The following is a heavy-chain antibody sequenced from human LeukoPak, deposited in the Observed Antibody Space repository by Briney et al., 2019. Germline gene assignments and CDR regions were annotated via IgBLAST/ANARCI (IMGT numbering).Heavy chain of an antibody. J-gene: IGHJ4*02. CDR2: ISYDGSNE. V-gene: IGHV3-30-3*01. Sequence: PGGSLTLSCAASGFTFSSYAMHWVRQAPGKGLEWVAVISYDGSNEYYADSVKGRFTISRDNSKNTLYLQLNSLRAEDTAVYYCARDSADFTMTAVAYWGQGTLLTVSS. CDR1: GFTFSSYA. CDR3: ARDSADFTMTAVAY. D-gene: IGHD2-21*02.